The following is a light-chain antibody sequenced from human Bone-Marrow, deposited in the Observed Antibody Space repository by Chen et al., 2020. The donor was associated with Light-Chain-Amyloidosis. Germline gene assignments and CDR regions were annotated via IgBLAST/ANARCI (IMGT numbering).Light chain of an antibody. Sequence: EIVLTQSPGTLSLSPGETATLSCRASQSVSNSYLAWYQQKPGQAPRLLIYGASSRAIGIPDKFSGSGSGTDFTLNISRLEPEDFAVYYCQQYADSPRTFGQGTKVEIK. V-gene: IGKV3-20*01. CDR2: GAS. CDR3: QQYADSPRT. J-gene: IGKJ1*01. CDR1: QSVSNSY.